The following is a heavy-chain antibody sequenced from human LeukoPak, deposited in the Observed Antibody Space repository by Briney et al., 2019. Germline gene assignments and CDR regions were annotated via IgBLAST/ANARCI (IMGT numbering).Heavy chain of an antibody. J-gene: IGHJ4*02. CDR2: IIPIFGTA. D-gene: IGHD3-9*01. CDR1: GGTFSSYA. CDR3: ATADYKVLTGYSFFEY. Sequence: WASVKVSCKASGGTFSSYAISWVRQAPGQGLEWMGGIIPIFGTANYAQKLQGRVTMTEDTSTHTVYMELSRLRSEDTAVYFCATADYKVLTGYSFFEYWGQGTLVTVSS. V-gene: IGHV1-69*06.